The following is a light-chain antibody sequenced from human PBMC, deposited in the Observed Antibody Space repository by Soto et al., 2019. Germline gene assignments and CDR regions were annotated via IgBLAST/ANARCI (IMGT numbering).Light chain of an antibody. J-gene: IGKJ4*01. V-gene: IGKV1-9*01. Sequence: DVQLTQSPSFLSASVGDRVTITCRASQDISSYLAWYQQKPGKPPKLLIYVTSTLQSGVPSRFSRRGFENEFALTIGRLQSEDFATYFCQQLNTYPCTLGRGTKVDIK. CDR1: QDISSY. CDR2: VTS. CDR3: QQLNTYPCT.